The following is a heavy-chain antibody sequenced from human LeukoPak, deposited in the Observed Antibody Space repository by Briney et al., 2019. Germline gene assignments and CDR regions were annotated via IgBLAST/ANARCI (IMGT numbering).Heavy chain of an antibody. CDR1: GFTLRSYN. CDR3: ARDASGSSTGLIDS. V-gene: IGHV3-21*01. D-gene: IGHD1-26*01. J-gene: IGHJ4*02. Sequence: GGSLRLSCAASGFTLRSYNMHWVRQAPGKWLEWVSYISTSSYYIYYADSVKGRFTISRDDAKNSLFLQMNSLRAEDTAIYYCARDASGSSTGLIDSWGQGTLVTVSS. CDR2: ISTSSYYI.